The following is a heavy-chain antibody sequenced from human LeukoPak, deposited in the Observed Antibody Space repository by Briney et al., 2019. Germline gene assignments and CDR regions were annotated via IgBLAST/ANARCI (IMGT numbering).Heavy chain of an antibody. V-gene: IGHV4-59*01. CDR2: IYYSGSTNYST. D-gene: IGHD2-2*01. Sequence: PSETLSLTCSVSGGSISSYYWSWIRQPPGKGLEWIGDIYYSGSTNYSTNYNPSLKSRVTISIDTSKKQFSLKLSSVTAADTAVYYCARLQLRHCSRTSCANEFDYWGQGALVTVSS. CDR3: ARLQLRHCSRTSCANEFDY. J-gene: IGHJ4*02. CDR1: GGSISSYY.